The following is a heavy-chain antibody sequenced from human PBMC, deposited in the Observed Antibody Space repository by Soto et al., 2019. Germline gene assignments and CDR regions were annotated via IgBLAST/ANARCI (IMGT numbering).Heavy chain of an antibody. CDR1: GGSFSGHY. J-gene: IGHJ4*02. V-gene: IGHV4-34*01. CDR2: INHSGST. D-gene: IGHD5-18*01. CDR3: ARDGHNYGSFDY. Sequence: SETLSLTCAVYGGSFSGHYWSWIRQPPGKGLEWIGEINHSGSTNYNPSLKSRVTISVDTSKNQLSLKLSSMTAADTAVYFCARDGHNYGSFDYWGQGTLVTVSS.